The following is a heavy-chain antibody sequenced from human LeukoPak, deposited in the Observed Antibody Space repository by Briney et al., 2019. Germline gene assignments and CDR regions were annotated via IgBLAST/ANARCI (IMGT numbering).Heavy chain of an antibody. D-gene: IGHD2-2*01. CDR3: ARNGTNNYFDY. Sequence: PSETLSLTCAVSGYSISGGCYWGWIRQPPGKGLEWIGSIYHSGSTHYNPSLKSRVTISVDTSKNQFSLKLNSVTAADTAVYYCARNGTNNYFDYWGQGTLVTVSP. CDR1: GYSISGGCY. V-gene: IGHV4-38-2*01. J-gene: IGHJ4*02. CDR2: IYHSGST.